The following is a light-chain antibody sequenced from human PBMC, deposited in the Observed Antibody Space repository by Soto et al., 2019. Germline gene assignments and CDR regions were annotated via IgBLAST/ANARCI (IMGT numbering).Light chain of an antibody. CDR3: ASFTTRSSLI. CDR1: MRDIGAYNL. CDR2: EVR. J-gene: IGLJ2*01. V-gene: IGLV2-14*01. Sequence: QSALTQPASVSGSPGQSITIFCAGTMRDIGAYNLVSWYQQHPGRAPQLIIYEVRNRPSGSSFLFSGSKSGNTASLTISGLQAEDEADYYAASFTTRSSLIFGGGTKLTVL.